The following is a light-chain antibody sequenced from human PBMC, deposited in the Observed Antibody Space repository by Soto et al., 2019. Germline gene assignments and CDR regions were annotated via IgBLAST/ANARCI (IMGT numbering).Light chain of an antibody. CDR3: QQYNNWPFT. CDR2: GAS. Sequence: EIVMTQSPATLSVSPGERATLSCRASQSVSSNLAWYQQKPGQAPRLLIYGASTRATGIPARFSGSGSGTELTLTISGLQSEDFGVYYCQQYNNWPFTFGPGTKVDIK. J-gene: IGKJ3*01. CDR1: QSVSSN. V-gene: IGKV3-15*01.